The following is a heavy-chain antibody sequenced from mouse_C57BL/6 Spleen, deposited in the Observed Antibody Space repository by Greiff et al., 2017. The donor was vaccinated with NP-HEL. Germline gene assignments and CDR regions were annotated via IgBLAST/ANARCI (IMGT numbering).Heavy chain of an antibody. V-gene: IGHV1-80*01. Sequence: VQLQQSGAELVKPGASVKISCKASGYAFSSYWMNWVKQRPGKGLAWIGQIYPGDGDTNYNGKFKGKATLTADKSSSTAYMQLSSLTSEDSAVYFCARSYYSNYRGYAMDYWGQGTSVTVSS. J-gene: IGHJ4*01. CDR3: ARSYYSNYRGYAMDY. CDR1: GYAFSSYW. CDR2: IYPGDGDT. D-gene: IGHD2-5*01.